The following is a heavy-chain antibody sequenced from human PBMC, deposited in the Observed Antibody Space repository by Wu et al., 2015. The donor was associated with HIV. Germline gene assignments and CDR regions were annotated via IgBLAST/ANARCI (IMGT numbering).Heavy chain of an antibody. V-gene: IGHV1-69*05. CDR2: IIPIFGTA. J-gene: IGHJ6*02. Sequence: QVQLVQSGAEVKKPGSSVKVSCKASGGTFSSYAISWVRQAPGQGLEWMGGIIPIFGTANYAQKFQGRVTITTDESTSTAYMELSSLRSEDTAVYYCASDRKRGYSGAWGMDVWGQGTTVTVSS. D-gene: IGHD5-12*01. CDR3: ASDRKRGYSGAWGMDV. CDR1: GGTFSSYA.